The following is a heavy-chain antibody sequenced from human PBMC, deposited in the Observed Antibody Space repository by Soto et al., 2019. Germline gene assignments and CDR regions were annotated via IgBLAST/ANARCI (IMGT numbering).Heavy chain of an antibody. CDR1: GFSLSTSGVG. D-gene: IGHD3-10*01. CDR2: IYWDDEK. V-gene: IGHV2-5*02. Sequence: QITLKESGPTLVKPTQTLTLTCTFSGFSLSTSGVGVGWIRQPPGKALEWLAIIYWDDEKRYSPSLKPRLTAIQTPXXNHVVLTMTNVDPVDTATYYCAHRAYFDSGKQFDYWGQGTLVSVSS. J-gene: IGHJ4*02. CDR3: AHRAYFDSGKQFDY.